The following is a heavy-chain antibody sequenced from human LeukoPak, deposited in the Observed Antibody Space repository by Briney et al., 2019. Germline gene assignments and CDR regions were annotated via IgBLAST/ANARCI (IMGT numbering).Heavy chain of an antibody. CDR3: ARDRGGAAAGAFDP. D-gene: IGHD6-13*01. V-gene: IGHV1-2*02. CDR2: INPNSGGT. J-gene: IGHJ5*02. CDR1: GYTFTGYY. Sequence: ASVKVSCKASGYTFTGYYMHWGRQAPGQGLEWMGWINPNSGGTNYAQKFQGRVTMTRDTSISTAYMELSRLRSDDTAVYYCARDRGGAAAGAFDPWGQGTLVTVSS.